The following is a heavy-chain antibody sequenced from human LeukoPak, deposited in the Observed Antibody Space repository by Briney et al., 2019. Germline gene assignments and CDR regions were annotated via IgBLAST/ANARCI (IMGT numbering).Heavy chain of an antibody. Sequence: GGSLRLSCAASGLSVIGNYTSWVRQPPGKGLEWVSFISINTDTFYADSVRGRFTISRDSSKNTLFLQMNSLRDEDSPVYYCAIAQSWDELFDSWGQGTLVTVSS. CDR3: AIAQSWDELFDS. CDR1: GLSVIGNY. CDR2: ISINTDT. V-gene: IGHV3-53*01. D-gene: IGHD1-26*01. J-gene: IGHJ4*02.